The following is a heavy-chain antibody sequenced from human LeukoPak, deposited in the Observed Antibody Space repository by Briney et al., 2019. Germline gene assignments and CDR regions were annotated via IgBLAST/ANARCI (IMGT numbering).Heavy chain of an antibody. CDR2: INPNSGGT. CDR1: GYTFTGYY. CDR3: ATDPTGGGSYYDY. D-gene: IGHD1-26*01. Sequence: GASVKVSCKASGYTFTGYYMHWVRQAPGQGLEWMGWINPNSGGTNYAQKFQGRVTMTEDTSTDTAYMELSSLRSEDTAVYYCATDPTGGGSYYDYWGQGTLVTVSS. V-gene: IGHV1-2*02. J-gene: IGHJ4*02.